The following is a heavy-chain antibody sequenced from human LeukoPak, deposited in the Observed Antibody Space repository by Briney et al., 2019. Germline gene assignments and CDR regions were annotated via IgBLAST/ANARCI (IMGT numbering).Heavy chain of an antibody. CDR2: ILPIFRMT. V-gene: IGHV1-69*13. CDR1: GGTFRNYP. CDR3: AICSSTWSGDRPDS. D-gene: IGHD2-2*01. J-gene: IGHJ4*02. Sequence: SVTVSCKASGGTFRNYPISWVRQAPGQGLEWMGGILPIFRMTNYAEKFQGRVTITADESTTTAYLELNSLRSEDTAVYYCAICSSTWSGDRPDSWGQGSLVTVSS.